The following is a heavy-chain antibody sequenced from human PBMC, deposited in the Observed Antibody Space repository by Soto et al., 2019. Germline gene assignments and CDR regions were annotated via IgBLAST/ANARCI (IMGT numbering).Heavy chain of an antibody. Sequence: QVQLVQSGAEVKKPGSSVKVSCKASGGTFSSYAIIWVRQAPGQGLEWMGGIIPIFGTANYAQKFQGRVTITADKSTSTAYMELSSLRSEDTAVYYCALRITIFGVVIMDYWGQGTLVTVSS. D-gene: IGHD3-3*01. CDR1: GGTFSSYA. CDR3: ALRITIFGVVIMDY. J-gene: IGHJ4*02. CDR2: IIPIFGTA. V-gene: IGHV1-69*06.